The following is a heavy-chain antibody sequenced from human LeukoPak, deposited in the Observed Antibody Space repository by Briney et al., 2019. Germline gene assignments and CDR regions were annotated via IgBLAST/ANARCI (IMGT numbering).Heavy chain of an antibody. V-gene: IGHV3-48*03. CDR1: GFTFSSYE. CDR2: ISSSGSTI. Sequence: GGSLRLSCAASGFTFSSYEMNWVRQAPGKGLEWVSYISSSGSTIYYADSVKGRFTISRDNAKNSLYLQMNSLRAEDMAEYYCARGAIVGATLSPFDIWGQGTMVTVSS. D-gene: IGHD1-26*01. CDR3: ARGAIVGATLSPFDI. J-gene: IGHJ3*02.